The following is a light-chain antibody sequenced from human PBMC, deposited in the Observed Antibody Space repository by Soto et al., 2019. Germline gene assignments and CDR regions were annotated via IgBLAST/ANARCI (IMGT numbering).Light chain of an antibody. V-gene: IGKV3-20*01. CDR3: QQYGSSTWT. CDR2: GAS. Sequence: NVLTQSPVPLSLSPGERATLSCRASQSVSSSYLAWYQQKPGQAPRLLIYGASSRATGIPDRFSGSGSGTDFTLTISRLEPEDFAVYYCQQYGSSTWTFGQGTKVDIK. CDR1: QSVSSSY. J-gene: IGKJ1*01.